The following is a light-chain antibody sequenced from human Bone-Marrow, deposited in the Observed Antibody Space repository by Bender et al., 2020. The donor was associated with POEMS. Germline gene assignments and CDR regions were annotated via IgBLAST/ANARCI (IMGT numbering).Light chain of an antibody. V-gene: IGLV3-1*01. CDR2: QNN. CDR1: KMGDTY. CDR3: QAWDSNAYV. J-gene: IGLJ1*01. Sequence: SYELTQPPSVSVSPGQTASITCSGDKMGDTYACWYQHKPGQSPVLVIYQNNKRPSGIPERFSGSNSGNTATLTISGTQAMDEADYYCQAWDSNAYVFGTGTTVTVL.